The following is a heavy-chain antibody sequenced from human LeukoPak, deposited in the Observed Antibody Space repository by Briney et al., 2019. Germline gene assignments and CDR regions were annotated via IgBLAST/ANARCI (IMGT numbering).Heavy chain of an antibody. CDR2: ISGSGGST. V-gene: IGHV3-23*01. CDR3: AKGPPDSSSWYKRTEG. D-gene: IGHD6-13*01. Sequence: GGSLRLSCAASGFTFSSYAMNWVRQAPGKGLEWVSTISGSGGSTYYADSVKGRFTISRDNSKNTLYLQMNSLRAEDTAVYYCAKGPPDSSSWYKRTEGWGQGTLVTVSS. J-gene: IGHJ4*02. CDR1: GFTFSSYA.